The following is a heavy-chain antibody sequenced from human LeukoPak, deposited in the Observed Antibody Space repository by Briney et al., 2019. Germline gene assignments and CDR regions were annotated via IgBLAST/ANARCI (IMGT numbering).Heavy chain of an antibody. D-gene: IGHD5-12*01. V-gene: IGHV5-51*01. CDR2: IYPRDSDT. CDR3: ATPKRWGYEANYFDI. Sequence: GDSLQISCKGSGYSFTSYWIGWVRQMPGNGLEWMGIIYPRDSDTRYRQSFQGQVNISADKSISTAYLQWSSLKASDTATYYRATPKRWGYEANYFDIWGQGTLVTVSS. J-gene: IGHJ4*02. CDR1: GYSFTSYW.